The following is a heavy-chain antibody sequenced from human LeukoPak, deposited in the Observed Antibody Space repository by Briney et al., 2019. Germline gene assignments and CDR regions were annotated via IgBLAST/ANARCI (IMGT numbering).Heavy chain of an antibody. CDR1: GGSISSSSYY. CDR2: IYYSGST. CDR3: ARDQVTAINFEY. D-gene: IGHD2-21*02. Sequence: SETLSLTCTVSGGSISSSSYYWGWIRQPPGKGLEWVGSIYYSGSTYYNPSLKSRATISVDTSKNQFSLKLSSVTAADTAVYYCARDQVTAINFEYWGQGTLVTVSS. V-gene: IGHV4-39*07. J-gene: IGHJ4*02.